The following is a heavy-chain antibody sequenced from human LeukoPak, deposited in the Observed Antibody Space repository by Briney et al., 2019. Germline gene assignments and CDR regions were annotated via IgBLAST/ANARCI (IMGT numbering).Heavy chain of an antibody. Sequence: ASVKVSCKASGYTFSDYYIHWVRQAPGQGLEWMGWINPNSSGTNFAQKFRGRVTMTRDTSITTAYMELTSLRSEDTAVYYCARDPEGSCCYFDYWGQGTLVTVSS. CDR2: INPNSSGT. CDR1: GYTFSDYY. J-gene: IGHJ4*02. CDR3: ARDPEGSCCYFDY. D-gene: IGHD3-10*01. V-gene: IGHV1-2*02.